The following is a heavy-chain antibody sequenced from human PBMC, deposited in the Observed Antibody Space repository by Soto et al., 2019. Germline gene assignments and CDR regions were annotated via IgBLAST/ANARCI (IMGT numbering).Heavy chain of an antibody. D-gene: IGHD6-6*01. J-gene: IGHJ4*01. CDR2: INAGNGNT. Sequence: PGQRLEWMGWINAGNGNTKYSQKFQGRVTITRDTSASTAYMELSSLRSEDTAVYYCATTRIAARASGYWGHGTLVIVSS. V-gene: IGHV1-3*01. CDR3: ATTRIAARASGY.